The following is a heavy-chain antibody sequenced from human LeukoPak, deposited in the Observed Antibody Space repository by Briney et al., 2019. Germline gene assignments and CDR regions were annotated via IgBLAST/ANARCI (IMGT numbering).Heavy chain of an antibody. Sequence: SETLSLTCTVSGGSISSYYWSWIRQPPGKGLEWIGFIYYSGSTSYNPSLKSRVTISVDTSKNQFSLRLSSVTAADTAVYYCARYDSSGLGYWGQGNLVTVFS. CDR3: ARYDSSGLGY. CDR1: GGSISSYY. J-gene: IGHJ4*02. V-gene: IGHV4-59*08. D-gene: IGHD3-22*01. CDR2: IYYSGST.